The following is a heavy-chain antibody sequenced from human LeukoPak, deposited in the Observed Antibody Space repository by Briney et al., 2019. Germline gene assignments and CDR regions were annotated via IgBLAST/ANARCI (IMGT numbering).Heavy chain of an antibody. J-gene: IGHJ4*02. Sequence: GGSLRLSCAASGFTFSSYSMNWVRQAPGKGLEWVSSISSSSSYIYYADSVKGRFTISRDNAKNSLYLQMNSLRAEDTAVYYCASPSWAGIDYWGQGTLVTVSS. CDR3: ASPSWAGIDY. CDR2: ISSSSSYI. V-gene: IGHV3-21*01. D-gene: IGHD2-2*01. CDR1: GFTFSSYS.